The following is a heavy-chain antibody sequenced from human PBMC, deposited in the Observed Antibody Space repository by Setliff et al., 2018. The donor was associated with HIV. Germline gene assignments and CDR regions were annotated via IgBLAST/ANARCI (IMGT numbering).Heavy chain of an antibody. V-gene: IGHV3-7*03. CDR2: INQDESEQ. J-gene: IGHJ4*02. CDR3: AKDIRYNFWSGYHSRYFDY. CDR1: GFTFNIYY. Sequence: GGSLRLSCAASGFTFNIYYLSWVRQAPGKGLEWVGKINQDESEQFYVDSVRGRFTISRDNAKNSLYLQMNSLRAEDTALYYCAKDIRYNFWSGYHSRYFDYWGQGTLVTVSS. D-gene: IGHD3-3*01.